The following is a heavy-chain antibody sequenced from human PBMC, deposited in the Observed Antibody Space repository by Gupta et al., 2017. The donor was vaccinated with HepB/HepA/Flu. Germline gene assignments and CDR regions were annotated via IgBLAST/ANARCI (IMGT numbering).Heavy chain of an antibody. J-gene: IGHJ4*02. V-gene: IGHV3-7*04. Sequence: EVQLVESGGGLVQPGGSLRVSCAASRFTFRDYWMAWHRQAPGKGLEWVASIKEDGSDIDYLDSVKGRFTISRDNARNTLSLQMSNLRVDDTAVYYCARVSRVCYGVVLCYFDSWGQGTQVTVSS. CDR1: RFTFRDYW. CDR2: IKEDGSDI. CDR3: ARVSRVCYGVVLCYFDS. D-gene: IGHD3-16*01.